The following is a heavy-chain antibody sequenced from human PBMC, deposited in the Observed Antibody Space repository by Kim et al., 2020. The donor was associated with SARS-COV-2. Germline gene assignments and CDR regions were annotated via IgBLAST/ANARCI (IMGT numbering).Heavy chain of an antibody. CDR2: GGT. D-gene: IGHD6-13*01. V-gene: IGHV1-2*02. CDR3: AREGSSVDV. J-gene: IGHJ6*02. Sequence: GGTNYAQNFQGRVTMTRDTSISTAYMELSGLRSDDTALYYCAREGSSVDVWGQGTTVTVSS.